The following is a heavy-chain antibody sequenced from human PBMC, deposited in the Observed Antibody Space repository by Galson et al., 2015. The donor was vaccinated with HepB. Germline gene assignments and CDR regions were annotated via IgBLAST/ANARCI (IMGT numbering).Heavy chain of an antibody. V-gene: IGHV3-48*01. CDR3: ARDRMNIVATSYMDV. CDR1: GFTFSSYS. CDR2: ISSSSSTI. J-gene: IGHJ6*03. D-gene: IGHD5-12*01. Sequence: SLRLSCAASGFTFSSYSMNWVRQAPGKGLEWVSYISSSSSTIYYADSVKGRFTISRDNAKNSLYLQMNSLRAEDTAVYYCARDRMNIVATSYMDVWGKGTTVTVSS.